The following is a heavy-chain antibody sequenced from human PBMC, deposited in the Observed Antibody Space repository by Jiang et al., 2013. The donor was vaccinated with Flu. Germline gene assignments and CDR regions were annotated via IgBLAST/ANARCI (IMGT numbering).Heavy chain of an antibody. J-gene: IGHJ6*02. CDR1: GYTFTSYY. CDR3: ARGKLTYYYDSSGYLYGMDV. CDR2: INPSGGST. Sequence: SGAEVKKPGASVKVSCKASGYTFTSYYMHWVRQAPGQGLEWMGIINPSGGSTSYAQKFQGRVTMTRDTSTSTVYMELSSLRSEDTAVYYCARGKLTYYYDSSGYLYGMDVWGQGTTVTVSS. D-gene: IGHD3-22*01. V-gene: IGHV1-46*01.